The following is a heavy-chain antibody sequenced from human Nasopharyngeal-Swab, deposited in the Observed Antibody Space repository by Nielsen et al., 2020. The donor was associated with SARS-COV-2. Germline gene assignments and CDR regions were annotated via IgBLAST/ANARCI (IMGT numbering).Heavy chain of an antibody. J-gene: IGHJ3*02. CDR1: GGSFSGSY. V-gene: IGHV4-34*01. Sequence: SEPLSLTCAVFGGSFSGSYWSWIRQPPGRGLEWIGEINHSGSTMYIPSLKSRVTISVDTSKNQFSLNLTSVTAADTAMYYCARGPALVIRKTLSSGFDIWGQGTMVTVSS. CDR3: ARGPALVIRKTLSSGFDI. D-gene: IGHD3-10*01. CDR2: INHSGST.